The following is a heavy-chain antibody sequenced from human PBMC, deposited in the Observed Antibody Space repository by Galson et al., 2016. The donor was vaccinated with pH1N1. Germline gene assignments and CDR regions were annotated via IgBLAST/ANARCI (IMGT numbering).Heavy chain of an antibody. D-gene: IGHD1-26*01. CDR1: GYSFTTYW. V-gene: IGHV5-51*03. CDR3: AKGRAVGVPAKYVSDI. Sequence: QSGAEVKKPGESLTISCKGSGYSFTTYWIAWVRQMPGKGLEWMGTIYLGDSDTRYSPSFKGQVTISADKSITTAYLQWTSLKASDTALYFCAKGRAVGVPAKYVSDIWGQWTMVTVSS. J-gene: IGHJ3*02. CDR2: IYLGDSDT.